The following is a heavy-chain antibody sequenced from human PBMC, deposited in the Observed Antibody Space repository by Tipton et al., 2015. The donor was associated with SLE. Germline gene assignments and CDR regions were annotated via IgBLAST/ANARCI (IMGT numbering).Heavy chain of an antibody. Sequence: TLSLTCTVSGGSISTSSYYWGWIRQPPGKGLEWIGSISHSGSTHYNASLKSRVTISVDTSKNQFSMKLSSVTAADTAIYYCTIGQGWLPDYWGQGTLVTVSS. CDR1: GGSISTSSYY. J-gene: IGHJ4*02. CDR2: ISHSGST. CDR3: TIGQGWLPDY. V-gene: IGHV4-39*07. D-gene: IGHD5-24*01.